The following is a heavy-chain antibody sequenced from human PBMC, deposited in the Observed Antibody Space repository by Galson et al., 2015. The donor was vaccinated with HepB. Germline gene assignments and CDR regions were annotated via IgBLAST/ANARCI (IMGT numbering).Heavy chain of an antibody. J-gene: IGHJ5*02. CDR2: VFYTGGT. V-gene: IGHV4-61*01. CDR1: GGSVSSGSHY. Sequence: SLTCTVSGGSVSSGSHYWTWIRQPPGKGLEWIGYVFYTGGTEYNPSLKSRVTISVDRSKNQFSLSLNSVTAADTAVYYCAREGGSTYNWFDPWGQGTLVTVPS. D-gene: IGHD3-16*01. CDR3: AREGGSTYNWFDP.